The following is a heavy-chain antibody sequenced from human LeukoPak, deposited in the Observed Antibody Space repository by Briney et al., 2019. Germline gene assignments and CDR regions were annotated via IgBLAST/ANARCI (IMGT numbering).Heavy chain of an antibody. CDR1: GYTFTGYY. V-gene: IGHV1-2*02. CDR2: INPNSGGT. D-gene: IGHD6-13*01. Sequence: ASVKVSCKASGYTFTGYYMHWVRQAPGQGLEWMGWINPNSGGTNYAQKFQGRVPMTRDTSISTAYMELSRLRSDDTAVYYCARDRVTSSSWHYYYYYGMDVWGQGTTVTVSS. CDR3: ARDRVTSSSWHYYYYYGMDV. J-gene: IGHJ6*02.